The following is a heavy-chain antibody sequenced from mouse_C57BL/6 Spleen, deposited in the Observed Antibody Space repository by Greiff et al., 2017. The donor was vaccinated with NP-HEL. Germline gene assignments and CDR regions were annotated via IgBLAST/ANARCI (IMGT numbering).Heavy chain of an antibody. CDR1: GFTFSDYG. J-gene: IGHJ1*03. Sequence: EVHLVESGGGLVKPGGSLKLSCAASGFTFSDYGMHWVRQAPEKGLEWVAYISSGSSTIYYADTVKGRFTISRDNAKNTLFLQMTSLRSEDTAMYYCARGGYYGSSYYWYFDVWGTGTTVTVSS. CDR2: ISSGSSTI. D-gene: IGHD1-1*01. V-gene: IGHV5-17*01. CDR3: ARGGYYGSSYYWYFDV.